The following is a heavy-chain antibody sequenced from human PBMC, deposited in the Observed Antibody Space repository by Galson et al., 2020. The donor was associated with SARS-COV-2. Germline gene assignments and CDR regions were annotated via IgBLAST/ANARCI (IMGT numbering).Heavy chain of an antibody. J-gene: IGHJ6*03. V-gene: IGHV5-10-1*01. Sequence: KIGESLKISCKGSGYSFTSYWISWVRQMPGKGLEWMGRIDPSDSYTNYSPSFQGHVTISADKSISTAYLQWSSLKASDTAMYYCARQPGDNWNVYYYYMDVCGKGTTVTVSS. CDR2: IDPSDSYT. CDR3: ARQPGDNWNVYYYYMDV. D-gene: IGHD1-1*01. CDR1: GYSFTSYW.